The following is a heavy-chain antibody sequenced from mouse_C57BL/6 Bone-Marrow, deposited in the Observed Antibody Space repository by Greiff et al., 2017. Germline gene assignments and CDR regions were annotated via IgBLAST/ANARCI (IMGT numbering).Heavy chain of an antibody. V-gene: IGHV1-50*01. CDR2: IDPSDSYT. Sequence: VKLQEPGAELVKPGASVKLSCKASGYTFTSYWMQWVKQRPGQGLEWIGEIDPSDSYTNYNQKFKGKATLTVDTSSSTAYMQLSSLTSEDSAVYYCAREELRLLWYFDVWGTGTTVTVSS. CDR3: AREELRLLWYFDV. CDR1: GYTFTSYW. D-gene: IGHD2-12*01. J-gene: IGHJ1*03.